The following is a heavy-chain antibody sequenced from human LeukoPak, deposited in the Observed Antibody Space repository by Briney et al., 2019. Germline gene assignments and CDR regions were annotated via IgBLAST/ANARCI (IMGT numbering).Heavy chain of an antibody. Sequence: GGSLRLSCAASGFTFSDYYMSWIRQAPGKGLEWVSYISSSSSYTNYADSVKGRFTISRDNAKNSLYLQMNSLRAEDTAVYYCARARMITFGGVIDPGDYWGQGTLVTVSS. D-gene: IGHD3-16*02. CDR1: GFTFSDYY. CDR2: ISSSSSYT. J-gene: IGHJ4*02. V-gene: IGHV3-11*05. CDR3: ARARMITFGGVIDPGDY.